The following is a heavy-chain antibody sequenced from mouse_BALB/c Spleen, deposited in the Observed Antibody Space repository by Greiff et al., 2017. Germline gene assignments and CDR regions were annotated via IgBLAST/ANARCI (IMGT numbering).Heavy chain of an antibody. CDR3: VRSTVVPYYFDY. CDR1: GFSLTSYD. V-gene: IGHV2-9-2*01. D-gene: IGHD1-1*01. CDR2: IWTGGGT. J-gene: IGHJ2*01. Sequence: QVQLKESGPGLVAPSQSLSITCTVSGFSLTSYDISWIRQPPGKGLEWLGVIWTGGGTNYNSAFMSRLSISKDNSKSQVFLKMNSLQTDDTAIYYCVRSTVVPYYFDYWGQGTTLTVSS.